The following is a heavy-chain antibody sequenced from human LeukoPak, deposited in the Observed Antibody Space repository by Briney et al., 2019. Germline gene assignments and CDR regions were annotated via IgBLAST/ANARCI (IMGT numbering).Heavy chain of an antibody. J-gene: IGHJ6*03. Sequence: PGGTLRLSCAASGFTFSSYGFSWVRQAPGKGLEWVSAMSGSGGSTYYADSVKGRFTISRDNSKNTLYLQMNSRRAEDTAVYYCAKTYSCSRAHYYYYYYMGVWGQGTTVTISS. CDR1: GFTFSSYG. CDR3: AKTYSCSRAHYYYYYYMGV. CDR2: MSGSGGST. V-gene: IGHV3-23*01. D-gene: IGHD6-13*01.